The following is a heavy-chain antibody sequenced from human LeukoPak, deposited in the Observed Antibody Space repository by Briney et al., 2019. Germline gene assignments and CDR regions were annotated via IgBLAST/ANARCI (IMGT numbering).Heavy chain of an antibody. Sequence: GASVMLSCKASGYTFINYGITWVRQAPGQGLEWMGWISARDGTRNYALKHEDRVTMTTDTSTSTAYMELRGLTSDDTAVYYCARRSTLYSSGRFYFDYWGQGTLVTVSS. CDR3: ARRSTLYSSGRFYFDY. V-gene: IGHV1-18*01. CDR1: GYTFINYG. D-gene: IGHD6-19*01. J-gene: IGHJ4*02. CDR2: ISARDGTR.